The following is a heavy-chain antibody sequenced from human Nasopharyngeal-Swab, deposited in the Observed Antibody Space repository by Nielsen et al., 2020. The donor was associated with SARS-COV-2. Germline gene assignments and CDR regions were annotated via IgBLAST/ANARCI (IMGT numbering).Heavy chain of an antibody. J-gene: IGHJ4*02. Sequence: SVKVSCKASGYNFAVYIMHWVRQAPGQGLEWMGGILPFIGTTNYAQKFQGRVTLNADESTTTAYMELSSLRSEDTGVYYCLYSGAYYRTIDYWGQGTLVTVSS. CDR1: GYNFAVYI. CDR3: LYSGAYYRTIDY. V-gene: IGHV1-69*13. CDR2: ILPFIGTT. D-gene: IGHD3-22*01.